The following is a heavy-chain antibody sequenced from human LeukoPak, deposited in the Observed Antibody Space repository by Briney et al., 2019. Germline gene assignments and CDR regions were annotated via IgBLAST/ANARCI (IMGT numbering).Heavy chain of an antibody. CDR1: GFDVSSHH. V-gene: IGHV3-53*01. Sequence: QTEGSLRLSCAASGFDVSSHHMVWVRQAPGKGLEWVSVTYTRGNSYYTDSVKGRFIISRDTSKNTMDLQMNSLRPEDSALYFCARGGRGSAAVVAPRSFDIWGQGTMVAVSS. J-gene: IGHJ3*02. CDR3: ARGGRGSAAVVAPRSFDI. D-gene: IGHD3-22*01. CDR2: TYTRGNS.